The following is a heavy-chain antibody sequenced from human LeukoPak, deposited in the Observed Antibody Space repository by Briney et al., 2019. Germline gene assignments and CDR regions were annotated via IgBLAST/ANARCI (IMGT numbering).Heavy chain of an antibody. CDR2: VSGSGRNT. CDR1: GFTFSNYA. J-gene: IGHJ4*02. V-gene: IGHV3-23*01. D-gene: IGHD3-16*01. CDR3: GRRRRGEANKRGLFDF. Sequence: GGSLRLSCAGSGFTFSNYAMTWVRQAPGKGLEWVSSVSGSGRNTFYPDSVEGRFTISRDNSKNTLYLQMNSLRADDSAVYYGGRRRRGEANKRGLFDFWGGETLVTVPP.